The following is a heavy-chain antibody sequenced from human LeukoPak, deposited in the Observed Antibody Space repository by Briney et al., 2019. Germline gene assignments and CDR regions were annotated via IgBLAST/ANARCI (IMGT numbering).Heavy chain of an antibody. J-gene: IGHJ6*02. CDR3: ARLQDFYYGLDV. CDR1: GYSFNRYW. CDR2: IDPGDSKT. V-gene: IGHV5-51*01. D-gene: IGHD4-11*01. Sequence: PGESLKISCKASGYSFNRYWIGWVRQMPGKGLEWMGIIDPGDSKTEYSPPFQGQVTFSADKSISTAYLQWSSLKASDTAMYYCARLQDFYYGLDVWGQGTTVTVSS.